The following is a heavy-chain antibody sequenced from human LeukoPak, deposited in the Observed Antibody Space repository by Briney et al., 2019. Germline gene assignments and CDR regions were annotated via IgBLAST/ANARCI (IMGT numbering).Heavy chain of an antibody. CDR2: IYYSGST. V-gene: IGHV4-39*01. J-gene: IGHJ4*02. CDR1: GGSISSYY. D-gene: IGHD5-24*01. Sequence: PSETLSLTCTVSGGSISSYYWGWIRQPPGKGLEWIGSIYYSGSTYYNPSLKSRVTISVDTSKNQFSLKLSSVTAADTAVYYCARLRGRWLQPFDYWGQGTLVTVSS. CDR3: ARLRGRWLQPFDY.